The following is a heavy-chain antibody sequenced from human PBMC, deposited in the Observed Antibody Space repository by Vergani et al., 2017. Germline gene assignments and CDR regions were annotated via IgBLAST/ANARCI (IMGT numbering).Heavy chain of an antibody. J-gene: IGHJ6*03. V-gene: IGHV3-21*01. D-gene: IGHD1-14*01. CDR1: GFTFSSYS. CDR3: ARDPTEPYYYYYYMDV. Sequence: EVQLVESGGGLVKPGGSLRLSCAASGFTFSSYSMNWVRQAPGKVLEWVSSISSSSSYIYYADSVKGRFTISRDNANNSLYLQMNSLTAEDTAVYYCARDPTEPYYYYYYMDVWGKGTTVTVSS. CDR2: ISSSSSYI.